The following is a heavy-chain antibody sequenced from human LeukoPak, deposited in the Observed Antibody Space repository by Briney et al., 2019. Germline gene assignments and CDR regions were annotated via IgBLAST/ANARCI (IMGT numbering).Heavy chain of an antibody. CDR3: VVSFGGVIANYFDY. CDR2: IYHSGST. D-gene: IGHD3-16*02. J-gene: IGHJ4*02. V-gene: IGHV4-38-2*01. Sequence: SETLSLTCAVSGYSISSGYYWGWIRQPPGKGLEWIGSIYHSGSTYYNPSLKSRVTISVGTSKNQFSLKLSFVTAADTAVYYCVVSFGGVIANYFDYWGQGTLVTVSS. CDR1: GYSISSGYY.